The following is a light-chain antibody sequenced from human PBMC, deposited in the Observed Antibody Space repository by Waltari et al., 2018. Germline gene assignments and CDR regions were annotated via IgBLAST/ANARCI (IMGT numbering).Light chain of an antibody. CDR3: QQYDDVPIT. J-gene: IGKJ5*01. Sequence: DIQMTQSPASLSAFVGDRVDITCQATRDITNFLSWFQQKSGRTPRLLIYEASILDTGVPSRFSGRGSGTHFTLTINDVQPEDSATYFCQQYDDVPITFGQVTRLDI. V-gene: IGKV1-33*01. CDR2: EAS. CDR1: RDITNF.